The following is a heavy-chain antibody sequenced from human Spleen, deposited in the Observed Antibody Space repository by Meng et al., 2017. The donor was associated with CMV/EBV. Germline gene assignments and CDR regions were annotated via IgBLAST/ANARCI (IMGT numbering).Heavy chain of an antibody. CDR2: FDPEDTDT. CDR1: GYTLSEVS. V-gene: IGHV1-24*01. Sequence: ASVKVSCKVSGYTLSEVSIHWVRQAPGIGLEWLGGFDPEDTDTIYAQKFQGRVTVTEDPSTDTGYMELSSLTSEDTAVYYCARDHYSNSGYYYYGMDVWGQGTTVTVS. CDR3: ARDHYSNSGYYYYGMDV. D-gene: IGHD4-11*01. J-gene: IGHJ6*02.